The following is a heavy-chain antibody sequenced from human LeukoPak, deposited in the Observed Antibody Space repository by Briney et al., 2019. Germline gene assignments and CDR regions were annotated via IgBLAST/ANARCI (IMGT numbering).Heavy chain of an antibody. CDR1: GYSFNTYW. CDR3: ARRQGCSSTSCPPDY. V-gene: IGHV5-51*01. Sequence: GESLKISCRGSGYSFNTYWIGWVGKMPGKGLVWMGMIYPGDSDTRYTPSFQGQVTMSADKSINTAYLQWSSLKASDTAMYYCARRQGCSSTSCPPDYWGQGTLVTVSP. J-gene: IGHJ4*02. D-gene: IGHD2-2*01. CDR2: IYPGDSDT.